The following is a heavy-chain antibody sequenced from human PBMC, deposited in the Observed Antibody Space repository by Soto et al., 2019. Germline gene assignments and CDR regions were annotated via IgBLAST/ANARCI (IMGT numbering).Heavy chain of an antibody. D-gene: IGHD1-26*01. CDR3: AFSGSYSGY. Sequence: QVQLVEPGGGVVQPGRSLRLSCAASGFTFSSYGMHWVRQAPGKGLEWVAVISYDGSNKYYADSVKGRFTISRDNSKNTLYLQMNSLRAEDTAVYYCAFSGSYSGYWGQGTLVTVSS. CDR1: GFTFSSYG. V-gene: IGHV3-30*03. J-gene: IGHJ4*02. CDR2: ISYDGSNK.